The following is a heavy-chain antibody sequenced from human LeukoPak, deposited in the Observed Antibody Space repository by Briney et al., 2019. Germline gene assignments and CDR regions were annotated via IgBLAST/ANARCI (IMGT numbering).Heavy chain of an antibody. CDR2: IRYDGSNK. V-gene: IGHV3-30*02. D-gene: IGHD3-22*01. J-gene: IGHJ4*02. CDR1: GFTFSSYG. Sequence: PGGSLRLSCAASGFTFSSYGMHWVRQAPGKGLEWVAFIRYDGSNKYYADSVKGRFTISRDNSKNTLYLQMNSLRAEDTAVYYCARGGGYFSDLYYYFDYWGQGTLVTVSS. CDR3: ARGGGYFSDLYYYFDY.